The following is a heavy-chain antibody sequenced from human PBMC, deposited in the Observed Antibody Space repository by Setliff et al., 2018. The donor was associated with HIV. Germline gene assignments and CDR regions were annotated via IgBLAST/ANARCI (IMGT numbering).Heavy chain of an antibody. V-gene: IGHV1-69*05. CDR2: IIPMYGVA. CDR3: ARTDYGGNSGGNYFDY. D-gene: IGHD4-17*01. J-gene: IGHJ4*02. CDR1: GGTFSSYV. Sequence: SVKVSCKASGGTFSSYVISWVRQAPGQGPEWMGGIIPMYGVANYAQKFQGRVTITTDESTSTAYMEVRSLRSDDTAVYYCARTDYGGNSGGNYFDYWGQGSLVTVSS.